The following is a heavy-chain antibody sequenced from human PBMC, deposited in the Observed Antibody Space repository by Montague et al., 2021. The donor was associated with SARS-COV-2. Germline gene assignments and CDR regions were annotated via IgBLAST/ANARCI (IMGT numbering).Heavy chain of an antibody. Sequence: SVKVSFEVSGYSLGQTTIHWVRQAPGKGLEWMGRLDAQYGDTVYRQTLQGRVAMTADSSTETAYMELANLISDDTAVYYCTTHSISGVVIYAFAFWGQGTMVTVSS. CDR1: GYSLGQTT. CDR3: TTHSISGVVIYAFAF. V-gene: IGHV1-24*01. D-gene: IGHD3-3*01. CDR2: LDAQYGDT. J-gene: IGHJ3*01.